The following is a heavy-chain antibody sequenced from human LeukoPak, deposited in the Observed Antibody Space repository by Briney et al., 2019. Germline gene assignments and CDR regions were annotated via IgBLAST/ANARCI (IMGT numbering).Heavy chain of an antibody. CDR3: AKDRTIFGVVSQLWFDP. Sequence: PGRSLRLSCAASGFTFDDYAMHWVRQAPGKGLEWVSGISWNSGSIGYADSVKGRFTISRDNAKNSLYLQMNSLRAEDTALYYCAKDRTIFGVVSQLWFDPWGQGTLVTVSS. CDR2: ISWNSGSI. V-gene: IGHV3-9*01. D-gene: IGHD3-3*01. J-gene: IGHJ5*02. CDR1: GFTFDDYA.